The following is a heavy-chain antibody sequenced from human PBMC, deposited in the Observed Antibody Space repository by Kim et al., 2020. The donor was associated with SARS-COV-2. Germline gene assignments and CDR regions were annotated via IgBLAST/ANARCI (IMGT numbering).Heavy chain of an antibody. CDR1: GFTFSSYL. CDR3: ARDAVGSLNY. CDR2: ILYDGSNK. Sequence: GGSLRLSCAASGFTFSSYLMHWVRQAPGKGLEWVAVILYDGSNKYYADSVKGRFTISRDNAKNTRYLQMNSLRGEDTAVYYCARDAVGSLNYWCQGTLVTVS. J-gene: IGHJ4*02. V-gene: IGHV3-30-3*01. D-gene: IGHD3-10*01.